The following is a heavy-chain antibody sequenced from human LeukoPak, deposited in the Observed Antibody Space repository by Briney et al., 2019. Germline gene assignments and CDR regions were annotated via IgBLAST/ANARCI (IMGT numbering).Heavy chain of an antibody. D-gene: IGHD6-13*01. CDR1: GGSISSSNW. V-gene: IGHV4-4*02. CDR2: IYHSGST. Sequence: SETLSLTCAVSGGSISSSNWWSWVRQPPGKGLEWIGEIYHSGSTNYNPSLKSRVTISVDKSKNQFSLKLSSVTAADTAVYYCARALGIAAAGVYYFDYWGQGTLVTVSS. CDR3: ARALGIAAAGVYYFDY. J-gene: IGHJ4*02.